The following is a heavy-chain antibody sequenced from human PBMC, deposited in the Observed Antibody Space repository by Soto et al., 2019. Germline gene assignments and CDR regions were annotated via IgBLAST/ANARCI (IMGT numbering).Heavy chain of an antibody. D-gene: IGHD6-19*01. CDR3: ARGGWSLDF. CDR2: IYYSGST. V-gene: IGHV4-59*11. CDR1: GCSISSHY. Sequence: SETLSLTCTVSGCSISSHYWSWIRQPPGKGLEWIGYIYYSGSTNYNASLQGRVTMSVDTSKNQFSLKLRSVTAADTAVYFCARGGWSLDFWGRGTLVTVS. J-gene: IGHJ4*02.